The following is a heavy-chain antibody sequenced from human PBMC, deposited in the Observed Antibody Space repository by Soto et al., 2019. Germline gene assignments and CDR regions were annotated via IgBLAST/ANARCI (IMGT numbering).Heavy chain of an antibody. Sequence: GESLKISCQASGYKFNSHWISWVRQMPGKGLEWMGIISPDDSDTRYSPSFQGQVTISADKSISTAYLQWSGLKASDTAIYYCARSSPIMLRGAPFDHWGHGTLVTVSS. CDR2: ISPDDSDT. CDR1: GYKFNSHW. J-gene: IGHJ4*01. CDR3: ARSSPIMLRGAPFDH. D-gene: IGHD3-10*01. V-gene: IGHV5-51*01.